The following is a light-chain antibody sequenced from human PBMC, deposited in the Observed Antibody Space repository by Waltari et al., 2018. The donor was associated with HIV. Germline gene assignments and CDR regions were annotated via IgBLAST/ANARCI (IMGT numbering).Light chain of an antibody. CDR3: CAFAGANTWV. Sequence: QSALTQPASVSGSPGQSITISCSGPSTDVGNYNLVPWYQQHPARAPKLIIYEVTKWPSGVSHRFSGSKSGNTASLTISGLQADDEADYYCCAFAGANTWVFGGGTKLIVL. CDR1: STDVGNYNL. CDR2: EVT. J-gene: IGLJ3*02. V-gene: IGLV2-23*02.